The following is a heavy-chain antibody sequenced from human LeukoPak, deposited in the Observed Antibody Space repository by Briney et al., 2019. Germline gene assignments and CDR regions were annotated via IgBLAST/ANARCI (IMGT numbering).Heavy chain of an antibody. Sequence: GGSLRLSCAASGFTFSSYGMARVRQAPGKGLEWVAFIRYDGNNKYYADSVKGRFTISRDNSKNTLYLQMNSLRAEDTALYHCARVKSYDILTDPPDYWGQGTLVTVSS. J-gene: IGHJ4*02. CDR3: ARVKSYDILTDPPDY. CDR2: IRYDGNNK. CDR1: GFTFSSYG. V-gene: IGHV3-30*02. D-gene: IGHD3-9*01.